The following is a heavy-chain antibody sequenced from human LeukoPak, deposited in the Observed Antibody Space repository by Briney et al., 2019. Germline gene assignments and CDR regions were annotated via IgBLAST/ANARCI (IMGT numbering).Heavy chain of an antibody. D-gene: IGHD6-19*01. CDR1: GYTFTSYG. CDR3: ARDLRSGWSDFDY. Sequence: ASVKVSCKASGYTFTSYGISWVRQAPGQGLEWMGWINPNSGGTNYAQKFQGRVTMTRDTSISTAYMELSRLRSDDTAVYYCARDLRSGWSDFDYWGQGTLVTVSS. J-gene: IGHJ4*02. CDR2: INPNSGGT. V-gene: IGHV1-2*02.